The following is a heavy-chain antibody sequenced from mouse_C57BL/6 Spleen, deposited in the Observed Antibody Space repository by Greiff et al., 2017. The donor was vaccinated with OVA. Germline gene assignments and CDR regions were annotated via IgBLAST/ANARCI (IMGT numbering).Heavy chain of an antibody. D-gene: IGHD1-1*01. CDR3: ARPYYYGSSHLDY. CDR2: IDPSDSYT. Sequence: QVQLQQPGAELVMPGASVKLSCKASGYTFTSYWMHWVKQRPGQGLEWIGEIDPSDSYTNSNQKFKGKSTLTVDKSSSTAYMQLSSLTSEDSAVYYCARPYYYGSSHLDYWGQGTTLTVSS. CDR1: GYTFTSYW. J-gene: IGHJ2*01. V-gene: IGHV1-69*01.